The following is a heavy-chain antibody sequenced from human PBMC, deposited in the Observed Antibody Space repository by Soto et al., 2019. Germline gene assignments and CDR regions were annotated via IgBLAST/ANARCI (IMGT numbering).Heavy chain of an antibody. CDR1: GGTFSSYA. CDR2: IIPICGTA. J-gene: IGHJ4*02. V-gene: IGHV1-69*05. CDR3: ARGTRTMVRGVNYYFDY. Sequence: SVKVSCKASGGTFSSYAISWVRQAPGQGLEWMGWIIPICGTANYAQKFQGRVTITRNASTSTAYMELSSLRSEDTAVYYCARGTRTMVRGVNYYFDYWGQGTLVTVSS. D-gene: IGHD3-10*01.